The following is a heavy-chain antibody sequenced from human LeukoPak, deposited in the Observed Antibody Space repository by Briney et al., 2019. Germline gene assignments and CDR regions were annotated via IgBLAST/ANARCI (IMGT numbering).Heavy chain of an antibody. J-gene: IGHJ4*02. V-gene: IGHV1-69*05. CDR1: GGTFSSYA. CDR2: IIPIFGTA. CDR3: ARSRQKDTAMED. D-gene: IGHD5-18*01. Sequence: ASVKVSCKASGGTFSSYANSWVRQAPGQGLEWMGGIIPIFGTANYAQKFQGRVTITTDESTSTAYMELSSLRSEDTAVYYCARSRQKDTAMEDWGQGTLVTVSS.